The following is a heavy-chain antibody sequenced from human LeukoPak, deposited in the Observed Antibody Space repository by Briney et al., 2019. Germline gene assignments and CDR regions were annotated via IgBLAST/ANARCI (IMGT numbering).Heavy chain of an antibody. CDR1: GYTFTSYD. CDR2: KNPNSGNT. V-gene: IGHV1-8*01. Sequence: ASVKVSCKASGYTFTSYDINWVRQATGQVLACMGWKNPNSGNTGYAQKFQGRVTMTRNTSISTAYMELSSLRSEDTAVYYCARGPPRGIVATILHVNYYYYMDVWGKGTTVTVSS. CDR3: ARGPPRGIVATILHVNYYYYMDV. D-gene: IGHD5-12*01. J-gene: IGHJ6*03.